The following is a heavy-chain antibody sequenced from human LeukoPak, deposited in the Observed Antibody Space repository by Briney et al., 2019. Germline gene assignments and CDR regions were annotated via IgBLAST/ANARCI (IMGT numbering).Heavy chain of an antibody. Sequence: ASVTVSCKASGYTFTTYDINWVRQATGQGLEWMGWMNPNSGNTGYAQKFQGRVTMTRNTYISKDYMELSSQRSEDTAVYYCARGLVVLAATSWAFDIWGQGTIVTVSS. CDR3: ARGLVVLAATSWAFDI. CDR1: GYTFTTYD. J-gene: IGHJ3*02. CDR2: MNPNSGNT. D-gene: IGHD2-15*01. V-gene: IGHV1-8*01.